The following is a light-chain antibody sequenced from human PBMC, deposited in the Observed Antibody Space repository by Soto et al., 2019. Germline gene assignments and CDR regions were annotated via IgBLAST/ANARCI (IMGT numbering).Light chain of an antibody. V-gene: IGLV2-14*01. CDR3: SSYTSSSTRVV. J-gene: IGLJ2*01. CDR1: SGDVGRYNY. Sequence: QSALTQPASVSGSPGQSITISCTGTSGDVGRYNYVSWYQQHPGKAPKLMIYDVNNRPSGVSNRFSGSKSGNTASLTISGLQAEDEADYYCSSYTSSSTRVVFGGGTKLTVL. CDR2: DVN.